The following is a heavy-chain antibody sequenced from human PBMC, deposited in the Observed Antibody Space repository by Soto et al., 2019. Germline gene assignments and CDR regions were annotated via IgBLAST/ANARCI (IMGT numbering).Heavy chain of an antibody. CDR3: AKRGGYCSGGSCYYDNYFDS. D-gene: IGHD2-15*01. Sequence: PGGSLRLSCAASGFTFSSYSMHWVRQAPGKGLEWVAVISYDGSNKYYADSVKGRFTISRDNSKNTLYLQMNSLRAEDTAVYYCAKRGGYCSGGSCYYDNYFDSWGQETLVTVSS. CDR1: GFTFSSYS. CDR2: ISYDGSNK. V-gene: IGHV3-30*18. J-gene: IGHJ4*02.